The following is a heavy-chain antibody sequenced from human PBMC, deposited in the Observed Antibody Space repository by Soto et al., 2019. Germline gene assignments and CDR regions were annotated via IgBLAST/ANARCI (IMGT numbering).Heavy chain of an antibody. Sequence: SVKVSCKASGGTFSSYAISWVRQAPGQGLEWMGGIIPIFGTANYAQKFQGRVTITADESTSTAYMELSSLRSEDTAVYYCARESEDLTSNFDYWGQGTLVTVSS. CDR2: IIPIFGTA. V-gene: IGHV1-69*13. CDR1: GGTFSSYA. J-gene: IGHJ4*02. CDR3: ARESEDLTSNFDY.